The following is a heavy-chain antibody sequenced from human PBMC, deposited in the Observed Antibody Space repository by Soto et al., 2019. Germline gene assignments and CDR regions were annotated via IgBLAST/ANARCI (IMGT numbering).Heavy chain of an antibody. V-gene: IGHV4-59*01. Sequence: QVQLQESGPGLVKPSETLSLTCTVSGGSISSYYWSWIRQPPGKGLEWIGYMYFRGSTNYNPSLKSRVTISVDTSKNQFSLKLSSVTAADTAVYYCARDRSGSYSPSSFDYWGQGILVTVSS. CDR1: GGSISSYY. D-gene: IGHD1-26*01. CDR2: MYFRGST. J-gene: IGHJ4*02. CDR3: ARDRSGSYSPSSFDY.